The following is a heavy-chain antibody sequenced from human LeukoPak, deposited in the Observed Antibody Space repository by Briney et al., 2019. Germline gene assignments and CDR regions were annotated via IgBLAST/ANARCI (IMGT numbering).Heavy chain of an antibody. CDR3: AKDGYNQGPFDY. V-gene: IGHV3-30*18. CDR1: GFTFSSYG. CDR2: ISYDGSNK. Sequence: PGRSLRLSCAASGFTFSSYGMRWVRQAPGKGLEWVAVISYDGSNKYYADSVKGRFTISRDNSKNTLYLQMNSLRAEDTAVYYCAKDGYNQGPFDYWGQGTLVTVSS. J-gene: IGHJ4*02. D-gene: IGHD5-24*01.